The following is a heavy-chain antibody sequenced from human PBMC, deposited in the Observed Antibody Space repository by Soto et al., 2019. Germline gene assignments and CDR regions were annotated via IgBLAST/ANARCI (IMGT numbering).Heavy chain of an antibody. CDR2: ITPIFGTA. V-gene: IGHV1-69*13. D-gene: IGHD2-2*01. J-gene: IGHJ6*02. Sequence: SVKVSCKASGGTFSSYAISWVRQAPGQGLEWMGGITPIFGTANYAQKFQGRVTITADESTSTAYMELSSLRSEDTAVYHCARALSQLLDYYYGMDVWGQGTTVTVSS. CDR3: ARALSQLLDYYYGMDV. CDR1: GGTFSSYA.